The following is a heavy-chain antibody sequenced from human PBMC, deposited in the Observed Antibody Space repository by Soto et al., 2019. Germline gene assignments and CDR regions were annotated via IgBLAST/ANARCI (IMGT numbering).Heavy chain of an antibody. D-gene: IGHD4-17*01. CDR3: ARHWESTVTNLY. V-gene: IGHV1-18*01. Sequence: ASVKVSCKASGYTLTSYGVSWVRQAPGQGLEWMGWISAYNGNTNYAQKLQGRVTMTTDTSTSTAYMELRSLRSDDTAVYYCARHWESTVTNLYWGQGTLVTVSS. CDR2: ISAYNGNT. CDR1: GYTLTSYG. J-gene: IGHJ4*02.